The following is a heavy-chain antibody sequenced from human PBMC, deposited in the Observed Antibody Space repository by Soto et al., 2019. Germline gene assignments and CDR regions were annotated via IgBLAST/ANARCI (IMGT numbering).Heavy chain of an antibody. CDR3: AHKGGGGAFDI. J-gene: IGHJ3*02. CDR2: IYWDDDK. V-gene: IGHV2-5*02. Sequence: QITLKESGPTLVKPTQTLTLTCTFSGFSLSTSGVGVGWIRQPPGKALEWLALIYWDDDKRYSPSLKSRLTITKETSKNPVVLTMTNMDPVDTATYYCAHKGGGGAFDIWGQGTMVTVSS. D-gene: IGHD1-26*01. CDR1: GFSLSTSGVG.